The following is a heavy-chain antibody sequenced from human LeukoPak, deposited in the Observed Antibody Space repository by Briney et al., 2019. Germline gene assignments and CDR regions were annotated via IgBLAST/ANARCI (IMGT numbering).Heavy chain of an antibody. CDR2: ISSSGSTI. D-gene: IGHD1-26*01. J-gene: IGHJ4*02. CDR1: GFTLSDYY. V-gene: IGHV3-11*04. CDR3: ARVRVGATTDFDY. Sequence: GGSLRLSCAASGFTLSDYYMSWIRQAPGKGLEWVSYISSSGSTIYYADSVKGRFTISRDNAKNSLYLQMNSPRAEDTAVYYCARVRVGATTDFDYWGQGTLVTVSS.